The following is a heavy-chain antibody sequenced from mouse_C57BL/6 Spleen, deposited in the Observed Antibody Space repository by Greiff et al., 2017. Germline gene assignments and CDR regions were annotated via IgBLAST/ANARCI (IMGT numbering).Heavy chain of an antibody. CDR2: ISYDGSN. D-gene: IGHD1-1*01. J-gene: IGHJ2*01. CDR1: GYSITSGYY. V-gene: IGHV3-6*01. CDR3: ASITTVVAWFDY. Sequence: EVKLMESGPGLVKPSQSLSLTCSVTGYSITSGYYWNWIRQFPGNKLEWMGYISYDGSNNYNPYLKNRISITRDTSKNQFFLKLNSLTTEDTATYYCASITTVVAWFDYWGQGTTLTVSS.